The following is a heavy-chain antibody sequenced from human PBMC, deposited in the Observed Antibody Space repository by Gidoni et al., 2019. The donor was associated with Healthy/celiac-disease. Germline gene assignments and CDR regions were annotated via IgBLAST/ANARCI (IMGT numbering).Heavy chain of an antibody. Sequence: QVQLQESGPGLVKHSETLSLTCTVSGGSISSYYWSWIRQPAGKGLEWIGRIYTSGSTNYNPSLKSRVTMSVDTSKNQFSLKLSSVTAADTAVYYCARELYYYDSSGYYYFDYWGQGTLVTVSS. V-gene: IGHV4-4*07. CDR2: IYTSGST. CDR1: GGSISSYY. J-gene: IGHJ4*02. CDR3: ARELYYYDSSGYYYFDY. D-gene: IGHD3-22*01.